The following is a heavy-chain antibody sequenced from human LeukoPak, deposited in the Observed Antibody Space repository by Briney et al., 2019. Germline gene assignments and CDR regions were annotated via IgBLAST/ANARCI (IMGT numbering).Heavy chain of an antibody. Sequence: GGSLRLSCAASGFTFTNYCMTWFRQAPGKGLEWVANIKQDGGVEYYVDSVKGRFTISRDNAQNSLYLQMNSLRAEDTAVYYCARGQGWFDPWGQGTLVTVSS. CDR1: GFTFTNYC. CDR2: IKQDGGVE. J-gene: IGHJ5*02. V-gene: IGHV3-7*05. CDR3: ARGQGWFDP.